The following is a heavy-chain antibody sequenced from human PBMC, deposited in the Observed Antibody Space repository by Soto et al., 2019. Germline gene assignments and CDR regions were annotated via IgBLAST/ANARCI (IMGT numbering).Heavy chain of an antibody. V-gene: IGHV1-18*04. CDR3: ARVHYDFWSGSGVNDAFDI. J-gene: IGHJ3*02. CDR1: GYTFTSYG. CDR2: ISAYNGNT. D-gene: IGHD3-3*01. Sequence: GASVKVSCKASGYTFTSYGISWVRQAPGQGPEWMGWISAYNGNTNYAQKLQGRVTMTTDTSTSTAYMEPRSLRSDDTAVYYCARVHYDFWSGSGVNDAFDIWGQGTMVTVSS.